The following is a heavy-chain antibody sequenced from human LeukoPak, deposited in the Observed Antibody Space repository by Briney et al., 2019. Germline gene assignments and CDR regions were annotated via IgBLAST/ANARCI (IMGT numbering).Heavy chain of an antibody. J-gene: IGHJ4*02. Sequence: SETLSLTCTVSGGSVGSASYYWSWIRQPPGKGLEWIGYIYYSGSTTYNPSLKSRVTISVDTSKNQFSLKLTSVTAADTAVYYCARVPQFNGLFDYWGQGTLVTVSS. CDR3: ARVPQFNGLFDY. V-gene: IGHV4-61*01. CDR2: IYYSGST. D-gene: IGHD2-8*01. CDR1: GGSVGSASYY.